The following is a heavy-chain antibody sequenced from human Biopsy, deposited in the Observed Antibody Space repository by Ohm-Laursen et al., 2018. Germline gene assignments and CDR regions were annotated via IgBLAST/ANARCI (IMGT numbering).Heavy chain of an antibody. J-gene: IGHJ4*02. CDR1: GDSISSGGSY. CDR3: ARADMVTTIVDY. V-gene: IGHV4-31*03. Sequence: SDTLSLTCTVSGDSISSGGSYWSWIRQFPGKGLEWIAYIYHTGSTYYNPSLKSRLSIAIDTSKNQFSVSLRSVTAADTAVYYCARADMVTTIVDYWGQGTLVTVSS. D-gene: IGHD5-12*01. CDR2: IYHTGST.